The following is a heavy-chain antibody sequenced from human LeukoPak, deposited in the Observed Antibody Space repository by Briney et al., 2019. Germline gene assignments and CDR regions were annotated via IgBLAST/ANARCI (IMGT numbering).Heavy chain of an antibody. CDR3: ARVGVVIKVGAFDI. CDR2: ISYDGSNK. V-gene: IGHV3-30*03. D-gene: IGHD3-3*01. J-gene: IGHJ3*02. CDR1: GFTFSSYS. Sequence: QAGGSLRLSCAASGFTFSSYSMNWVRQAPGKGLEWVAVISYDGSNKYYADSVKGRFTISRDNSKNTLYLQMNSLRAEDTAVYYCARVGVVIKVGAFDIWGRGTMVTVSS.